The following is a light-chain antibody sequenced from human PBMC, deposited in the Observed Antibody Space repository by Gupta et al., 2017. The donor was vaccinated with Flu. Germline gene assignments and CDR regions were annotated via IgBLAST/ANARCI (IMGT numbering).Light chain of an antibody. CDR3: SSYTSTSTFYV. J-gene: IGLJ1*01. CDR2: DVT. Sequence: QSALTQPASVSGSPGQSITISCTGTSSDVGRSDSVSWYQQHPDKAPKLIIYDVTNRPSGVSSRFSGSKSGNTASLTISGPQPEDETDYYCSSYTSTSTFYVFGTGTKVTVL. V-gene: IGLV2-14*03. CDR1: SSDVGRSDS.